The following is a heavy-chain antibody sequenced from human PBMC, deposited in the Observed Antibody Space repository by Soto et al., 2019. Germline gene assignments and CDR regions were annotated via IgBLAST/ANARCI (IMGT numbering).Heavy chain of an antibody. V-gene: IGHV3-53*01. D-gene: IGHD1-1*01. CDR1: GLTVSGKKY. CDR3: ASWHEREHAYDV. CDR2: LYDVDGS. Sequence: DVQLVESGGGLIQPGESLRLSCAAFGLTVSGKKYVDWLRQAPGQGLEWVSALYDVDGSFYADSVKGRLTTSSDSSKTTVYLQMKGLRPDDTAVYYCASWHEREHAYDVWGQGTTVTVSS. J-gene: IGHJ3*01.